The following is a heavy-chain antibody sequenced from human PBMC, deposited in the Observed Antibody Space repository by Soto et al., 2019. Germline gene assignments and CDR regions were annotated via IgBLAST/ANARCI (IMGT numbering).Heavy chain of an antibody. V-gene: IGHV3-23*01. CDR2: ISGSGGST. Sequence: GGSLRLSCAASGFTFSSYAMSWVRQAPGKGLEWVSAISGSGGSTYYADSVKGRFTISRDNSKNTLYLQMNSLRAEDTAVYYCAKARSSGRDYRQANYYYMDVWGKGTTVTVSS. CDR1: GFTFSSYA. D-gene: IGHD1-26*01. CDR3: AKARSSGRDYRQANYYYMDV. J-gene: IGHJ6*03.